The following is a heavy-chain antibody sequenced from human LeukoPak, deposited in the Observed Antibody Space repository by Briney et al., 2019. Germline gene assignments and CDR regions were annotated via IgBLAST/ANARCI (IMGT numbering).Heavy chain of an antibody. CDR2: IRYDGSSK. Sequence: GGSLRLSCAASGFTFSTSGMHWVRQAPGKGLDWVAFIRYDGSSKYFADSVKGRFTISRDNSKDTLYLQMNSLRAEDTAVYYCAKGLTFGFDYWGQGTLVTVSS. J-gene: IGHJ4*02. D-gene: IGHD3-16*01. V-gene: IGHV3-30*02. CDR3: AKGLTFGFDY. CDR1: GFTFSTSG.